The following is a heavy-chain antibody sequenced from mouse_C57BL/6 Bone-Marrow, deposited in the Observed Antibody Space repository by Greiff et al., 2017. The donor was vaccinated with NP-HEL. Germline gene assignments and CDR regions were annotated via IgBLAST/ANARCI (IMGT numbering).Heavy chain of an antibody. V-gene: IGHV5-15*01. Sequence: DVMLVESGGGLVQPGGSLKLSCAASGFTFSDYGMAWVRQAPRKGPEWVAFISNLAYSIYYADTVTGRFTISRENAKNTLYLELSSLRSEDTAMYYCARLTTVVATNYYAMDYWGQGTSVTVSS. J-gene: IGHJ4*01. CDR2: ISNLAYSI. CDR1: GFTFSDYG. CDR3: ARLTTVVATNYYAMDY. D-gene: IGHD1-1*01.